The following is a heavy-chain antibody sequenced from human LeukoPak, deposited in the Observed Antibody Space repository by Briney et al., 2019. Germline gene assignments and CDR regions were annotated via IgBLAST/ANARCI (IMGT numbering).Heavy chain of an antibody. D-gene: IGHD6-19*01. V-gene: IGHV1-69*13. Sequence: GASVKVSCKASGGTFSNSTISWVRQAPGQGLEWMGCIIPIFGTADYAQKFQGRVTIIADDFTSTAYMELSSLTSEETAVYYCARDVASRLAVGGTNLGYWGQGTLVTVSS. CDR1: GGTFSNST. CDR2: IIPIFGTA. J-gene: IGHJ4*02. CDR3: ARDVASRLAVGGTNLGY.